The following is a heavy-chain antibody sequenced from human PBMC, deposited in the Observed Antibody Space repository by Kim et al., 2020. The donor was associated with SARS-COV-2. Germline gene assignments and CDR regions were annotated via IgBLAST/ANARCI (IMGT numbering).Heavy chain of an antibody. CDR2: IYYSGST. D-gene: IGHD4-17*01. Sequence: SETLSLTCTVSGGSISSYYWSWIRQPPGKGLEWIGYIYYSGSTNYNPSLKSRVTISVDTSKNQFSLKLSSVTAADTAVYYCARTYGDYPSDAFDIWGQGTMVTVSS. J-gene: IGHJ3*02. CDR3: ARTYGDYPSDAFDI. CDR1: GGSISSYY. V-gene: IGHV4-59*01.